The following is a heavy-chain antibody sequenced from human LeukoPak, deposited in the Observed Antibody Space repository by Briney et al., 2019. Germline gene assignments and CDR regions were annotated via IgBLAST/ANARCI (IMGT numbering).Heavy chain of an antibody. D-gene: IGHD3-9*01. CDR3: ATGGILTGYYNIFDY. J-gene: IGHJ4*02. Sequence: SETLSLTCAVYGGSFSGYYWSWIRQPPGKGLEWIGEINHSGSTNYNPSLKSRVTISVDTSKNQFSLKLSSVTAADTAVYYCATGGILTGYYNIFDYWGQGTLVTVSS. CDR1: GGSFSGYY. V-gene: IGHV4-34*01. CDR2: INHSGST.